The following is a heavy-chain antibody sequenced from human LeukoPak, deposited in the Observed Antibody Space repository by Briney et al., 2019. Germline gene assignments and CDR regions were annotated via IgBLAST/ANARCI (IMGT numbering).Heavy chain of an antibody. Sequence: PGGSLRLSCAASGFTFSNYAMNWVRQAPGKGLEWVSSFSGSGGNTYYADSVKGRFTISRGNAKNSLYLQMNSLRAEDTAVYYCAREALTGYYTAFDYWGQGTLVTVSS. V-gene: IGHV3-23*01. J-gene: IGHJ4*02. CDR2: FSGSGGNT. CDR3: AREALTGYYTAFDY. D-gene: IGHD3-9*01. CDR1: GFTFSNYA.